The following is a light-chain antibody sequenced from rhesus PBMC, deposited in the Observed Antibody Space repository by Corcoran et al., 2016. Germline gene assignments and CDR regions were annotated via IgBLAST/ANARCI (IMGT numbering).Light chain of an antibody. V-gene: IGKV1-36*02. CDR2: AAS. J-gene: IGKJ4*01. Sequence: DIQMAQSPSSLSASVGDRVTITCRASQGISDYLSWYQQKPGKAPKRLIYAASSLESGVPSRFSGSGAWTKFTLTISSLQPEDFSAYYCLQGYSTPPLTFGGGTKVELK. CDR3: LQGYSTPPLT. CDR1: QGISDY.